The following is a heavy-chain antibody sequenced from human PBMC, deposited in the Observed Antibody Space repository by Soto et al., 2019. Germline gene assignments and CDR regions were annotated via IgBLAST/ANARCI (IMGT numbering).Heavy chain of an antibody. CDR2: INHSGST. CDR3: AAPSDQYCSSTSCPFDY. CDR1: GGYISSYY. V-gene: IGHV4-34*01. D-gene: IGHD2-2*01. J-gene: IGHJ4*02. Sequence: SETLSLTCTVSGGYISSYYWSWIRQPPGKGLEWIGEINHSGSTNYNPSLKSRVTISVDTSKNQFSLKLSSVTAADTAVYYCAAPSDQYCSSTSCPFDYWGQGTLVTVSS.